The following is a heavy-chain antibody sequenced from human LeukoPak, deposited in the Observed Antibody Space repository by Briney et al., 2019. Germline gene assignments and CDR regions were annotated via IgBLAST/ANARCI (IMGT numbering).Heavy chain of an antibody. CDR1: GYSISSGYY. D-gene: IGHD5-18*01. J-gene: IGHJ5*02. CDR3: ARTDTSKWFDP. CDR2: IYHSGST. Sequence: SETLSLTCTVSGYSISSGYYWGWIRQPPEKGLEWIGSIYHSGSTYYNPSLKSRVTISVDTSKNQFSLKLSSVTAADTAVYYCARTDTSKWFDPWGQGTLVTVSS. V-gene: IGHV4-38-2*02.